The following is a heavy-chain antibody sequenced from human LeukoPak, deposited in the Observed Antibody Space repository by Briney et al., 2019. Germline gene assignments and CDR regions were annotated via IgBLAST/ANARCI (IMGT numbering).Heavy chain of an antibody. J-gene: IGHJ4*02. CDR3: ASAPSGTTHFDY. CDR1: GFILSSYS. CDR2: ISGSSGFT. Sequence: PGGSLRLSCAASGFILSSYSTSWVRQAPGEGLEWVSSISGSSGFTYNADSLKGRVTISRDNAKNSLYLQMSSLRAEDTAVYYCASAPSGTTHFDYWGQGTLVTVSS. V-gene: IGHV3-21*01. D-gene: IGHD1-26*01.